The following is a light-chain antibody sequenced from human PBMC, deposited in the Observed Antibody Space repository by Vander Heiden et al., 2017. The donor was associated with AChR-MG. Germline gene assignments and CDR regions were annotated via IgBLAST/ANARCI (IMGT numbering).Light chain of an antibody. Sequence: QSALTQPPSASGSPGQSVTIACTGTSSDVGGYNYVSWYQQHPGKAPKLMIYEVSKRPSGVPDRFSGSKSGNTASLTVSGLQAEDEADYYCSSYAGSNNFERVVFGEGTKLTVL. J-gene: IGLJ2*01. CDR3: SSYAGSNNFERVV. CDR1: SSDVGGYNY. CDR2: EVS. V-gene: IGLV2-8*01.